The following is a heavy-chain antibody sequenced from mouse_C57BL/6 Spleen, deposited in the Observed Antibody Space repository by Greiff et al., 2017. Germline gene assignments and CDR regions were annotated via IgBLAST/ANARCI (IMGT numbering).Heavy chain of an antibody. V-gene: IGHV1-82*01. CDR1: GYAFSSSG. J-gene: IGHJ4*01. CDR2: IYPGDGDT. Sequence: QVQLQQSGPELVKPGASVKISCKASGYAFSSSGMNWVKQRPGKGLEWIGRIYPGDGDTNYNGKFKGKATLTADKSSSTAYMQHSSLTSEDSAVYFCAREGYAMDYWGQGTSVTVSS. CDR3: AREGYAMDY.